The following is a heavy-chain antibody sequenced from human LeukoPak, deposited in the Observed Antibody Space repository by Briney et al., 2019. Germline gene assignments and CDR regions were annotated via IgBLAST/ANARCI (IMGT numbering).Heavy chain of an antibody. CDR2: IIPIFGTA. Sequence: SVKVSCKASGGTFSSYAISWVRQAPGQGLEWMGGIIPIFGTANYAQKFQGRVAITADESTSTAYMELSSLRSEDTAVYYCARGDIVVVVAATPKGGSRYNWFDPWGQGTLVTVSS. J-gene: IGHJ5*02. V-gene: IGHV1-69*13. D-gene: IGHD2-15*01. CDR3: ARGDIVVVVAATPKGGSRYNWFDP. CDR1: GGTFSSYA.